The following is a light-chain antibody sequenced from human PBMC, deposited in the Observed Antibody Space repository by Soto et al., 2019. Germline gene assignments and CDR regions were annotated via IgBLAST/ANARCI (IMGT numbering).Light chain of an antibody. V-gene: IGKV3-11*01. CDR2: EAS. J-gene: IGKJ5*01. Sequence: EIVLAQSPATLSLSPGERATLACRASQSVSSHLAWYQQKPGQAPRLLVYEASNKATGVPARFSGSGSGTDFTLTISSLEPEDFAVYYCQQRSNWPPSITLGQGTRLEI. CDR3: QQRSNWPPSIT. CDR1: QSVSSH.